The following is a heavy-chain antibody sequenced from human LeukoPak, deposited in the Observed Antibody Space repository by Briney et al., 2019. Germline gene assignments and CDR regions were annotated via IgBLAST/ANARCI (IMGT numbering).Heavy chain of an antibody. Sequence: SETLSLTCTVSGYSISSGSYWGWIRQPPGKGLEWIGSIYHSGSTYYNPSLRSRVTISVDTSKNQFSLNLRSVTPEDTAVYYCARNLIPEQLVLNFWGQGTLVTVSS. CDR2: IYHSGST. V-gene: IGHV4-38-2*02. CDR3: ARNLIPEQLVLNF. CDR1: GYSISSGSY. D-gene: IGHD6-13*01. J-gene: IGHJ4*02.